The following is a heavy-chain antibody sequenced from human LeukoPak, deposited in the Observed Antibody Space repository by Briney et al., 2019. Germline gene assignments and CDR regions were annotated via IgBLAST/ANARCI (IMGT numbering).Heavy chain of an antibody. J-gene: IGHJ4*02. V-gene: IGHV3-21*01. CDR1: GFTFSSYS. CDR3: ARAGGSTVSHSDY. D-gene: IGHD4-17*01. Sequence: GGSLRLSCAASGFTFSSYSMDWVRQAPGKGLEWVSSISSSSSYIYYADSVKGRFTISRDNAKNSLYLQMNSLRAEDTAVYYCARAGGSTVSHSDYWGQGTLVTVSS. CDR2: ISSSSSYI.